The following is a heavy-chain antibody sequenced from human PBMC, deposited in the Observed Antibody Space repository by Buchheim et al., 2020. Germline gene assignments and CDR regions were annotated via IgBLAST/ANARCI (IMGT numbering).Heavy chain of an antibody. J-gene: IGHJ5*02. D-gene: IGHD3-22*01. V-gene: IGHV3-74*01. CDR2: INSDGSST. CDR1: GFTFSSYW. CDR3: AKETTYYYDSSGYYGDYAWFDP. Sequence: EVQLVESGGGLVQPGGSLRLSCAASGFTFSSYWMHWVRQAPGKGLVWVSRINSDGSSTSYADSVKGRFTLSRDKAKNTLYLQMNSLRAEDTAVYYCAKETTYYYDSSGYYGDYAWFDPWGQGTL.